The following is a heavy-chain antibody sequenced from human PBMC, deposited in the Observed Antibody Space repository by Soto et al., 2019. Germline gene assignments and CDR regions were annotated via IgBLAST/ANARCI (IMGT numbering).Heavy chain of an antibody. D-gene: IGHD6-6*01. V-gene: IGHV3-30-3*01. CDR2: ISYDGSNK. CDR3: ARDYSSSGDYFDY. J-gene: IGHJ4*02. Sequence: GGSLRLSCAASGFTFSSYAMHWVRQAPGKGLEWVAVISYDGSNKYYADSVKGRFTISRDNSKNTLYLQMNSLRAEDTAAYYCARDYSSSGDYFDYWGQGTLVTVSS. CDR1: GFTFSSYA.